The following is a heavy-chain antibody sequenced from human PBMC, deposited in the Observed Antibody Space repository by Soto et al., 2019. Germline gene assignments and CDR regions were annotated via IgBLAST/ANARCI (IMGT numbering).Heavy chain of an antibody. V-gene: IGHV3-30*18. CDR3: AKLDYGSGTEDAFDI. D-gene: IGHD3-10*01. CDR1: GFTFSSYG. CDR2: ISYDGSNK. J-gene: IGHJ3*02. Sequence: LRLSCAASGFTFSSYGMHWVLQAPGKGLEWVAVISYDGSNKYYADSVKGRFTISRDNSKNTLYLQMNSLRAEDTAVYYCAKLDYGSGTEDAFDIWGQGTMVTVSS.